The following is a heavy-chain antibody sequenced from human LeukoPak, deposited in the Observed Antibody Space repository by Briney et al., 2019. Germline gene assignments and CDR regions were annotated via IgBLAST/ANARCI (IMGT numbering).Heavy chain of an antibody. CDR3: ARGEDSTYDYVWGSYRSRYYFDY. CDR1: GYTFTSYG. Sequence: ASVKVSCKASGYTFTSYGISWVRQAPGQGLEWMGGIIPIFGTANYAQKFQGRVTITADESTSTAYMELSSLRSEDTAVYYCARGEDSTYDYVWGSYRSRYYFDYWGQGTLVTVSS. V-gene: IGHV1-69*13. CDR2: IIPIFGTA. J-gene: IGHJ4*02. D-gene: IGHD3-16*02.